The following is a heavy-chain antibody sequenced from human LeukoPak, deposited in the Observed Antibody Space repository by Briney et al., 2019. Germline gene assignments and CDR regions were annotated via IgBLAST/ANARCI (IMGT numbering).Heavy chain of an antibody. J-gene: IGHJ4*02. D-gene: IGHD2-15*01. CDR3: AKGVRVVAALDY. V-gene: IGHV3-23*01. CDR2: LSGGGDSR. Sequence: GGSLRLSCAASGFAFSNYAMSWVRQAPGKGLEWVSSLSGGGDSRYYADSVMGRFTISRDNSKNTLYLQMNSLRAEDTAVYYCAKGVRVVAALDYWGQGTLVTVSS. CDR1: GFAFSNYA.